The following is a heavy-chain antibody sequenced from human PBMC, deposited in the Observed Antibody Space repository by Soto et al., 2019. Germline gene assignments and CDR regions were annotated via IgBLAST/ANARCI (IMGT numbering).Heavy chain of an antibody. CDR3: AHIVQFYFRGYNFEF. V-gene: IGHV2-5*02. D-gene: IGHD3-22*01. Sequence: QITLKESGPTLVKPTQTLTRTCTFSGFSLSTHTVGVAWIRQPPGQALEWLSLIHWDEDKRYSPSLKNRLTSTKDTSKNQVVLTMTNMDTVDTAPYYCAHIVQFYFRGYNFEFWGQGILVTVSS. CDR2: IHWDEDK. J-gene: IGHJ4*02. CDR1: GFSLSTHTVG.